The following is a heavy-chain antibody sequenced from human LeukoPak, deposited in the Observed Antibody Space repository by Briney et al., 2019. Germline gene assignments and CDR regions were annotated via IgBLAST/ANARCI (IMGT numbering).Heavy chain of an antibody. J-gene: IGHJ4*02. CDR3: AKDRTSGWPYFDY. Sequence: GGSLRLSCAASGFTVSDYYMNWIRQAPGKGLEWISFISSSGSTIFYADSVKGRFTISRDTTKNSLSVQMNSLRADDTAVYYCAKDRTSGWPYFDYWGQGTLVTVSS. CDR1: GFTVSDYY. V-gene: IGHV3-11*04. D-gene: IGHD6-19*01. CDR2: ISSSGSTI.